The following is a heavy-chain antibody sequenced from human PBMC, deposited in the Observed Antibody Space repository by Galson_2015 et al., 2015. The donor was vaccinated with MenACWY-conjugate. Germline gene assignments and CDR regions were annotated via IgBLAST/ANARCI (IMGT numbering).Heavy chain of an antibody. V-gene: IGHV4-4*02. D-gene: IGHD3-3*01. CDR2: IYNSGST. CDR3: ARRGPGSDFWSGYYSFDY. Sequence: SETLSLTCAVSGGSISSSNWWSWVRQPPGKGLEWIGEIYNSGSTNYNPSLKSRVSISVDKYKNQFSLKLSSVTAADTAVYYCARRGPGSDFWSGYYSFDYWGQGTLVTVSS. J-gene: IGHJ4*02. CDR1: GGSISSSNW.